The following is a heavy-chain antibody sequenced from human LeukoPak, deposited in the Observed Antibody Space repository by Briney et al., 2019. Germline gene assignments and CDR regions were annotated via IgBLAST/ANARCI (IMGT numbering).Heavy chain of an antibody. J-gene: IGHJ4*02. CDR3: ARGGIQVSGIDEFDY. D-gene: IGHD6-19*01. V-gene: IGHV3-20*04. CDR1: GFTFDDYG. Sequence: GGSLRLSCAASGFTFDDYGMSWVRQAPGKGLEWVSGINWNGGSTGYADSVKGRFTISRDNAKNSLYLQMNSLRAEDTAVYYCARGGIQVSGIDEFDYWGQGTLVTVSS. CDR2: INWNGGST.